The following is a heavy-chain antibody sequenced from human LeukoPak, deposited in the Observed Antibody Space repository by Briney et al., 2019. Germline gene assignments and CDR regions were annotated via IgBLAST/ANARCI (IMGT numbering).Heavy chain of an antibody. CDR1: GYTFTGYY. D-gene: IGHD6-19*01. Sequence: ASVKVSCKASGYTFTGYYMHWVRQAPGQGLEWMGRINPNSGGTNYAQKCQGRVTMTRDTSISTAYMELSRLRSDDTAVYYCARSLYPSVADTYYYYYYMNVWGKGTTVTVSS. CDR3: ARSLYPSVADTYYYYYYMNV. J-gene: IGHJ6*03. CDR2: INPNSGGT. V-gene: IGHV1-2*06.